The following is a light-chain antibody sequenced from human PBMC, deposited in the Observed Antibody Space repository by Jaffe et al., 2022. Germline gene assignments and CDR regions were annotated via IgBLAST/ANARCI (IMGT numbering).Light chain of an antibody. CDR2: AAS. J-gene: IGKJ1*01. V-gene: IGKV1-6*01. CDR3: LQDYNYPRT. CDR1: QGIGND. Sequence: AIQLTQSPSFLSASVGDRVIISCRASQGIGNDISWYQQTPGKAPQLLIFAASRLHTGVPTRFSGSGSATDFTLIISDLQPEDFATYYCLQDYNYPRTFGQGTKVEVK.